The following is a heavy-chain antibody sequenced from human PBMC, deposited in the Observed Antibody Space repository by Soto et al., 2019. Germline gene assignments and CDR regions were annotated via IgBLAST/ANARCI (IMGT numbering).Heavy chain of an antibody. CDR3: ARVKGFGEFGNYYYGMDV. D-gene: IGHD3-10*01. J-gene: IGHJ6*02. Sequence: QLQLQESGSGLVKPSQTLSLTCAVSGGSISSGGYSWSWIRQPPGKGLEWIGYIYHSGSTYYNPSLKSRVTISVDRSKNQFSLKLSSVTAADTAVYYCARVKGFGEFGNYYYGMDVWGQGTTVTVSS. CDR1: GGSISSGGYS. V-gene: IGHV4-30-2*01. CDR2: IYHSGST.